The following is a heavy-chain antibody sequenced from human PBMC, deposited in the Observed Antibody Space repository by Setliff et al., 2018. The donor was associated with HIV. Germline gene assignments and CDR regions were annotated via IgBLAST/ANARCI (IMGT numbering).Heavy chain of an antibody. D-gene: IGHD3-22*01. J-gene: IGHJ4*02. CDR2: ISSHIGKNT. Sequence: GGSLRLPCAASGFSFRDYYMNWIRQAPGKGLEWVSYISSHIGKNTNYADSVKGRFTISRDNTNNLLYLQMNSLRAEDTAIYFCAKAHPGSSGLIDYWGQGTLVTVSS. CDR1: GFSFRDYY. CDR3: AKAHPGSSGLIDY. V-gene: IGHV3-11*04.